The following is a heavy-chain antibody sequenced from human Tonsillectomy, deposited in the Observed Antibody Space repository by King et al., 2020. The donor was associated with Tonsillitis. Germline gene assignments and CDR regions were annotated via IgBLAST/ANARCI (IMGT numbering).Heavy chain of an antibody. CDR3: ARGFGYYGSESNPLFDY. D-gene: IGHD3-10*01. V-gene: IGHV4-34*01. J-gene: IGHJ4*02. CDR2: INHSGST. Sequence: VQLQQWGAGLLKPSETLSLTCAVYGGSFSGYYWSWIRQPPGKGLEWSGEINHSGSTNYNPSLKSRVTISVDTSKNQFSLKLSSVTAADTAVYYCARGFGYYGSESNPLFDYWGQGTLVTVSS. CDR1: GGSFSGYY.